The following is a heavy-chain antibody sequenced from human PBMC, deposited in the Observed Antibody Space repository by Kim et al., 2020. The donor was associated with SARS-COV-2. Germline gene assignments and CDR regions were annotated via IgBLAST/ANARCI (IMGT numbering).Heavy chain of an antibody. Sequence: SPSLKSRVTISVDTSKNQFSRKRSSVTAADTAVYYCARVGPVGYYYYGMDVWGQGTTVTVSS. CDR3: ARVGPVGYYYYGMDV. V-gene: IGHV4-59*01. D-gene: IGHD2-15*01. J-gene: IGHJ6*02.